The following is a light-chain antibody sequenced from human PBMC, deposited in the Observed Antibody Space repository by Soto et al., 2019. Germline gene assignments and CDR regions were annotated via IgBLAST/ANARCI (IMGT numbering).Light chain of an antibody. CDR2: GAS. V-gene: IGKV3-20*01. Sequence: EIVLTQSPGTLSLSPGERATLSCRASQSVSSSYLAWYQQKPGQAPRLLIYGASSRATGIPDRFSGSGSGTDFTLTISRLEPEDFAIYYCQQYAASPRTFGQGTQVEV. CDR3: QQYAASPRT. CDR1: QSVSSSY. J-gene: IGKJ1*01.